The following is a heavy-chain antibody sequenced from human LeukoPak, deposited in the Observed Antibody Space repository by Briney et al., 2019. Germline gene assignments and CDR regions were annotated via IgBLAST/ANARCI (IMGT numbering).Heavy chain of an antibody. CDR1: GYTFTSYG. V-gene: IGHV1-18*01. CDR2: ISAYNGNT. CDR3: ASSPGMIVVKDAFDI. Sequence: SVKVSCKASGYTFTSYGISWVRQAPGQGLEWMGWISAYNGNTNYAQKLQGRVTMTTDTSTSTAYMELRSLRSDDTAVYYCASSPGMIVVKDAFDIWGQGTMVTVSS. D-gene: IGHD3-22*01. J-gene: IGHJ3*02.